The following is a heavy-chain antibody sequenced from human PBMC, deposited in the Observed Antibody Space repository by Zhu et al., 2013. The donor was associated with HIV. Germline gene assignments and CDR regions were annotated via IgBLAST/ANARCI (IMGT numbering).Heavy chain of an antibody. CDR1: GRTFSRYA. Sequence: QVQLVQSGAEVKKPGSSVKVSCKASGRTFSRYAISWVRQAPGQGLEWMGGIIPIFGTANYAQKFQGRVTITADKSTSTAYMELSSLRSEDTAVYYCARGNYDILTGYSYYYGMDVWGQGTTVTVSS. CDR3: ARGNYDILTGYSYYYGMDV. CDR2: IIPIFGTA. V-gene: IGHV1-69*06. J-gene: IGHJ6*02. D-gene: IGHD3-9*01.